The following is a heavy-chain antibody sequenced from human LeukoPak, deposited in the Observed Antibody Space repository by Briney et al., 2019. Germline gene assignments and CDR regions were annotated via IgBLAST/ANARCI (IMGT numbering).Heavy chain of an antibody. Sequence: ASVKVSCKASGGTFSSYAISWVRQAPGQGLEWMGGIIPIFGTANYAQKFQGRVTITTDESTSTAYMELSSLRSEDTAVYYCARDLVGANGFDPWGQGTLVTVSS. J-gene: IGHJ5*02. CDR3: ARDLVGANGFDP. CDR2: IIPIFGTA. D-gene: IGHD1-26*01. V-gene: IGHV1-69*05. CDR1: GGTFSSYA.